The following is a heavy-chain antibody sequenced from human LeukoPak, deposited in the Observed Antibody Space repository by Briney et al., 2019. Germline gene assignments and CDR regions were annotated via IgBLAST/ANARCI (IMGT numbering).Heavy chain of an antibody. CDR3: ERDSSGADY. Sequence: GASVKVPCKASGYTFTVYYMHWVRQAPGQGLEWMGWINPKSGCTNYAQKFQGRVTMTRDTSISTAYMELSRLRSEHTAVYYCERDSSGADYWGQGTLVTVSS. CDR1: GYTFTVYY. CDR2: INPKSGCT. V-gene: IGHV1-2*02. D-gene: IGHD6-19*01. J-gene: IGHJ4*02.